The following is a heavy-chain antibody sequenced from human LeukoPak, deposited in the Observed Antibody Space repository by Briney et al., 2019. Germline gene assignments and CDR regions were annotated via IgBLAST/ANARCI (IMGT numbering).Heavy chain of an antibody. J-gene: IGHJ4*02. CDR3: TGSFGELTFFDY. D-gene: IGHD3-10*01. CDR1: GFTFSSYS. Sequence: GGSLRLSCAASGFTFSSYSMNWVRQAPGKGLEWVGRIKSKTDGGTTDYAAPVKGRFTISRDDSKNTLYLQMNSLKTEDTAVYYCTGSFGELTFFDYWGLGTLVTVSS. V-gene: IGHV3-15*01. CDR2: IKSKTDGGTT.